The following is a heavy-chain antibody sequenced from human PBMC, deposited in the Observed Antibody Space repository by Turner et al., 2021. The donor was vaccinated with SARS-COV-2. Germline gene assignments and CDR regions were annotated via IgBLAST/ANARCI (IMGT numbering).Heavy chain of an antibody. V-gene: IGHV3-72*01. CDR3: TTYGVISHSASDV. CDR2: TRNKTYRYTT. J-gene: IGHJ6*02. Sequence: VQLVESGGGVVQPGGSLRLSCSTSGFAFTDYYMDWVRQAPGKGLEWVGRTRNKTYRYTTEYAASVKGRFIISRDDSRNSLHLQMSSLKTEDTAVYYCTTYGVISHSASDVWGQGATVTVSS. CDR1: GFAFTDYY. D-gene: IGHD4-17*01.